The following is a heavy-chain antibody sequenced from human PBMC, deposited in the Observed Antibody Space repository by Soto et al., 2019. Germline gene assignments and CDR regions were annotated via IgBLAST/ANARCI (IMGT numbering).Heavy chain of an antibody. CDR3: AGAQLQLRGRGTKYYYGLDV. CDR1: GGLVSIYA. V-gene: IGHV1-69*13. CDR2: IISFSGA. J-gene: IGHJ6*02. Sequence: ASVKVSCKASGGLVSIYAITWVRQAPAQRLEWMGVIISFSGANYAQRFQVRVTITAVELTSTVYMELSSLRPEYTGGYYCAGAQLQLRGRGTKYYYGLDVWGQGTTVTVSS. D-gene: IGHD1-1*01.